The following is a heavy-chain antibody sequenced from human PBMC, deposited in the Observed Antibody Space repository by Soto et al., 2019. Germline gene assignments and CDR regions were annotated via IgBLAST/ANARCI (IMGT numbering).Heavy chain of an antibody. D-gene: IGHD3-9*01. CDR1: GVSVSNGNYY. Sequence: PSETLSLTCTVSGVSVSNGNYYWSWIRQPPGKGLEWIGYVYYTGATNYTSSLKSRVTISVDTSKNQVSLQLNSVTAADTAVYFCATMNILAGHAFDFWGQGTMVTVSS. V-gene: IGHV4-61*01. CDR2: VYYTGAT. J-gene: IGHJ3*01. CDR3: ATMNILAGHAFDF.